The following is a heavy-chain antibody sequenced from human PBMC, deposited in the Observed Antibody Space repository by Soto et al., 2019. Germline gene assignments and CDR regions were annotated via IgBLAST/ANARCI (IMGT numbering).Heavy chain of an antibody. CDR1: GYTFTSYD. Sequence: QVQLVQSGAEVKKPGASVKVSCKASGYTFTSYDINWVRQATGQGLEWMGWMNPNSGNTGYAQKIQGRVTMTRNTSISTAYMELSSLRSEDTAVYYCARGRRARIAAALAFDPWGQGTLVTVSS. CDR2: MNPNSGNT. CDR3: ARGRRARIAAALAFDP. J-gene: IGHJ5*02. D-gene: IGHD6-13*01. V-gene: IGHV1-8*01.